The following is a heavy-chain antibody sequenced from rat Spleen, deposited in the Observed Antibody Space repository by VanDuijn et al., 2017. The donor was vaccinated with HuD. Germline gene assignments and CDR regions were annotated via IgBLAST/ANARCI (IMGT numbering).Heavy chain of an antibody. V-gene: IGHV4-2*01. D-gene: IGHD1-1*01. CDR2: INEDSRTI. Sequence: EVKLVESGGGLVQPGRSLKLSCAASGFNFNDYWMGWVRQAPGKGLEWIGEINEDSRTIKYSPSLKDKFSISRDNAQNTLYLQMDSLRSEYTATYYCARHGGYYSGDYVMDAWGQGASVTVSS. CDR1: GFNFNDYW. CDR3: ARHGGYYSGDYVMDA. J-gene: IGHJ4*01.